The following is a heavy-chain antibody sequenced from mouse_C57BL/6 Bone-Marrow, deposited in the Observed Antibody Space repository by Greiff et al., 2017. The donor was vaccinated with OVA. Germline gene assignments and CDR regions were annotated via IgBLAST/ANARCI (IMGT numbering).Heavy chain of an antibody. CDR1: GFSFNTYA. V-gene: IGHV10-1*01. J-gene: IGHJ1*03. Sequence: EVQGVESGGGLVQPKGSLKLSCAASGFSFNTYAMNWVRQAPGKGLEWVARIRSKSNNYATYYADSVKDRFTISRDDSESMLYLQMNNLKTEDTAMYYCVRQRWLLRGWYFDVWGTGTTVTVSS. D-gene: IGHD2-3*01. CDR3: VRQRWLLRGWYFDV. CDR2: IRSKSNNYAT.